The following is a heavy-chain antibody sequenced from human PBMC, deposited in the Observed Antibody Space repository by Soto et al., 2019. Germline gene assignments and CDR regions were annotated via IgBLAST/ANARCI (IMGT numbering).Heavy chain of an antibody. Sequence: EVQLLESGGGLVQPGGSLRLSCAASGFTFSSYAMRWVRQAPVKGLEWVSAISGSGGSTYYADSVKGRFTISRDNSKNPLYLQMNSLRAEDTAVYYCARRGSGSYYDYWGQGNRVTVSS. J-gene: IGHJ4*02. D-gene: IGHD1-26*01. CDR2: ISGSGGST. CDR3: ARRGSGSYYDY. CDR1: GFTFSSYA. V-gene: IGHV3-23*01.